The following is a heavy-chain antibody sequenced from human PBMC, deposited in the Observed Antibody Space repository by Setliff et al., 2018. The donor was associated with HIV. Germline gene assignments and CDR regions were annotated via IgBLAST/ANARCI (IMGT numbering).Heavy chain of an antibody. J-gene: IGHJ3*02. CDR1: RGSISRYY. CDR3: ARDRPPSTVDMLGAFDR. V-gene: IGHV4-59*01. Sequence: SETLSLTCTVSRGSISRYYWSWTRQPPGKGLEWIGYIYYTGTTKYNPSLKSRVTMSVDTSKNQISLKLSSLTAADTAVYYCARDRPPSTVDMLGAFDRWGQGTMVTVSS. D-gene: IGHD4-17*01. CDR2: IYYTGTT.